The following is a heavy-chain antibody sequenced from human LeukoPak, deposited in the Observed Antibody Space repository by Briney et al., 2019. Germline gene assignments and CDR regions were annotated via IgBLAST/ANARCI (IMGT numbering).Heavy chain of an antibody. CDR2: IRSKAYGGAT. CDR1: GFTFGDYA. CDR3: TRGRDYIGY. J-gene: IGHJ4*02. Sequence: GGSLRLSCTASGFTFGDYAMSWVRQAPGKGLEWVGFIRSKAYGGATEYAASVKGRFTISRDDSKSIAYLQMNSLKTEDTAVYYCTRGRDYIGYWGQGTLVTVSS. D-gene: IGHD4-11*01. V-gene: IGHV3-49*04.